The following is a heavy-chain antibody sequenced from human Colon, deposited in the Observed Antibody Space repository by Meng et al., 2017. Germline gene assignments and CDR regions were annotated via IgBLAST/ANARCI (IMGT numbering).Heavy chain of an antibody. CDR2: IDLSGKT. J-gene: IGHJ4*02. V-gene: IGHV4-4*02. D-gene: IGHD6-19*01. Sequence: QGSGPGPGKPSGTLSLPCAVSGVSITSSNWRSWVRQAPGKGMEWIGQIDLSGKTDYNPSLKSRVTISLDKSMNQLFLEVYFVTAADTAIYYCARHLGWEFDYWGPGNLVTVSS. CDR1: GVSITSSNW. CDR3: ARHLGWEFDY.